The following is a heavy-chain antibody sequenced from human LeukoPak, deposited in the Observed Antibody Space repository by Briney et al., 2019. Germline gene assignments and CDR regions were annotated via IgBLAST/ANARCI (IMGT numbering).Heavy chain of an antibody. Sequence: LKISCAASGFTFSGYAMSWVRQAPGKGLEWVSAISGSGGSTYYADSVKGRFTISRDNSKNTLYLQMNSLRAEDTAVYYCAKDKGPVDYWGQGTLVTVSS. CDR3: AKDKGPVDY. D-gene: IGHD2-2*01. CDR1: GFTFSGYA. CDR2: ISGSGGST. J-gene: IGHJ4*02. V-gene: IGHV3-23*01.